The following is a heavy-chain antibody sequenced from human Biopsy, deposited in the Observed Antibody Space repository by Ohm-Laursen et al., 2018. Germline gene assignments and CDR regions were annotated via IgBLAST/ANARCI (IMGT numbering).Heavy chain of an antibody. Sequence: SQTLSLTCPVSGGSVSSGSYYWSWIRQPPGKGLEWIGYIYYSGSTNYNPSLKSRVTISVDTSRNQFSLKLSSVTAAETAVYYCAGRPWPNAFDIWGQGTMVTVSS. V-gene: IGHV4-61*01. CDR1: GGSVSSGSYY. J-gene: IGHJ3*02. D-gene: IGHD5-12*01. CDR3: AGRPWPNAFDI. CDR2: IYYSGST.